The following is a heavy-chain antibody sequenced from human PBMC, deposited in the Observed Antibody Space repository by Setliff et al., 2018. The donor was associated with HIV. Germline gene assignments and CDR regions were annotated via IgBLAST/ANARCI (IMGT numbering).Heavy chain of an antibody. Sequence: LSLTCTVSGGSISSGSYYWSWIRQPAGKGLEWIGRIYTSGSTNYNPSLKSRVTISVDTSKNQFSLKLSSVTAADTAVYYCAGSWSGYPLSFGYWGQGTLVNRLL. D-gene: IGHD3-3*01. CDR2: IYTSGST. V-gene: IGHV4-61*02. CDR3: AGSWSGYPLSFGY. CDR1: GGSISSGSYY. J-gene: IGHJ4*02.